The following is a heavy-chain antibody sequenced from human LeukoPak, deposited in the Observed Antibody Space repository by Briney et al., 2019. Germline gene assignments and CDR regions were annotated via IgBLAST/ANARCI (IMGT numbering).Heavy chain of an antibody. V-gene: IGHV1-2*06. Sequence: ASVKVSCKASGYTFTGYYMHWVRQAPGQGLEWMGRINPNSRGTNYAQKFQGRVTMTRDTSISTAYMELSRLRSDDTAVYYCARDRITMVRGVTTPDYWGQGTLVTVSS. J-gene: IGHJ4*02. CDR1: GYTFTGYY. CDR3: ARDRITMVRGVTTPDY. CDR2: INPNSRGT. D-gene: IGHD3-10*01.